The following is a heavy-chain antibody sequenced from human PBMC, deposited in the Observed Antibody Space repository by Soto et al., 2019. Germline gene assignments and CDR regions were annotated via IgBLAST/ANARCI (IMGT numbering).Heavy chain of an antibody. V-gene: IGHV1-18*01. D-gene: IGHD6-19*01. Sequence: GAAVKVSCKASGYTFNSYGISWVRQAPGQGLEWMGWISAYNSNTNYAQKLQGRVIMTTDTSTSTAYMELRSLRSDDTAVYYCARVKGSGWLNWFDPWGQGTPVTVSS. J-gene: IGHJ5*02. CDR1: GYTFNSYG. CDR2: ISAYNSNT. CDR3: ARVKGSGWLNWFDP.